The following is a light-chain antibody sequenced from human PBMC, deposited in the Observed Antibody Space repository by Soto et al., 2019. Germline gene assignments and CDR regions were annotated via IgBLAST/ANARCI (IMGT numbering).Light chain of an antibody. Sequence: DIHMTQSASTVSGSVGDRVTITFLASQTISSWLAWYQQKPGKAPKLLIYKASTLKSGVPSRFSGSGSGTEFTLTISSLQPDDFATYYCQHYNSYSEAFGQGTKVDI. J-gene: IGKJ1*01. CDR2: KAS. V-gene: IGKV1-5*03. CDR1: QTISSW. CDR3: QHYNSYSEA.